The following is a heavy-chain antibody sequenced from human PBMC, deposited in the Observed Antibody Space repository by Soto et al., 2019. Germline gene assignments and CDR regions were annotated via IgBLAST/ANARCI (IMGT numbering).Heavy chain of an antibody. J-gene: IGHJ4*02. CDR2: IYYSGST. CDR1: GGSISSYY. Sequence: PSETLSLTCTVSGGSISSYYWSWIRQPPGKGLEWIGYIYYSGSTNYNPSLKSRVTMSVDTSSNQFSLRLSSVTAADTAVYYCATAGDGYDNDYWGQGTLVTVSS. D-gene: IGHD5-12*01. CDR3: ATAGDGYDNDY. V-gene: IGHV4-59*01.